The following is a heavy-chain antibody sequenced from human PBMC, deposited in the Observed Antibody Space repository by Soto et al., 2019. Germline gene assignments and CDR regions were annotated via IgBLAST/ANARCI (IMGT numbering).Heavy chain of an antibody. V-gene: IGHV4-4*02. CDR1: GGSISSSNW. Sequence: SETLSLTCAVSGGSISSSNWWSWVRQPPGKGLEWIGEIYHSGSTNYNPSLKSRVTISVDKSKNQFSLKLSSVTAADTALYYCASLGGSLDFWSPRGTNYGLDVWGQGTTVTVSS. J-gene: IGHJ6*02. D-gene: IGHD3-3*01. CDR2: IYHSGST. CDR3: ASLGGSLDFWSPRGTNYGLDV.